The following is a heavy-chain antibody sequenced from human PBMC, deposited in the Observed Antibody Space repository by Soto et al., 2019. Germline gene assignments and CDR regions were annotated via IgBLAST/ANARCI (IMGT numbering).Heavy chain of an antibody. V-gene: IGHV3-74*03. Sequence: EVQLVESGGGLVQPEGSLRLSCTASESTLSSHWMHWVRQAPGKGLVWVSRINSDGSSTTYADSVKGRFTISRDNAKNTMYLQVNSLRAEDTAVYYCASGLGEWGRPRVIWGQGTLVTVSS. CDR1: ESTLSSHW. CDR3: ASGLGEWGRPRVI. D-gene: IGHD3-16*01. J-gene: IGHJ3*02. CDR2: INSDGSST.